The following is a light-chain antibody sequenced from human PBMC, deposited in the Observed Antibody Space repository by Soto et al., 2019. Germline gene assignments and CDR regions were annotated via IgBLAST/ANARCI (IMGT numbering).Light chain of an antibody. V-gene: IGLV1-51*02. Sequence: QSVLTQPPPVSTAPGQKVTISCSGSSSNIGNNYVSWYQQLPGTAPKLLIYENNKRPSGIPDRFSGSKSGTSATLGITGLQIGDEADYYCGTWDSSLSAGGDVFGTGTKVTVL. CDR3: GTWDSSLSAGGDV. J-gene: IGLJ1*01. CDR1: SSNIGNNY. CDR2: ENN.